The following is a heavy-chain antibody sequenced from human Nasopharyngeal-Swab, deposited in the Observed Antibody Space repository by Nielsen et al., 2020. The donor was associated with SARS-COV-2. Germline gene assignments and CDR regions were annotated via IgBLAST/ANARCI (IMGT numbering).Heavy chain of an antibody. CDR3: AKYVGSASYGLDS. D-gene: IGHD6-19*01. CDR2: INNDGSVT. V-gene: IGHV3-74*01. CDR1: GFTFSSYW. J-gene: IGHJ4*02. Sequence: GESLKLSCAASGFTFSSYWMHWVRQAPGTGLVWVARINNDGSVTNYADSVKGRFTISRDNAKNTLYLQMNSLRAEDTAMYYCAKYVGSASYGLDSWGQGTLVTVSS.